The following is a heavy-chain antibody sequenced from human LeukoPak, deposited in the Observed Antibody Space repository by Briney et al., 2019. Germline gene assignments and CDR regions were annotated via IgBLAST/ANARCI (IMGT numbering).Heavy chain of an antibody. Sequence: GGSLRLSCAASGFTFSNYGMHWVRQAPGKGLEWVAVIWYDGNEKYYVDSVKGRFTISRDNSKNTLYLQMSSLRVEDTAVYYCAKVYCDGRCSLVYFFDSWGQGTLVTVSS. CDR2: IWYDGNEK. D-gene: IGHD2-8*01. J-gene: IGHJ4*02. CDR3: AKVYCDGRCSLVYFFDS. V-gene: IGHV3-33*06. CDR1: GFTFSNYG.